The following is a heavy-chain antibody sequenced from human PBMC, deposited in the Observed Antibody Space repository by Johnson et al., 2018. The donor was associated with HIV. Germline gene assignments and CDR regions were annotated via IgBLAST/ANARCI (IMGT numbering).Heavy chain of an antibody. J-gene: IGHJ3*02. CDR3: ARNGLIPAAKGVAFDI. CDR2: VGTAGDT. Sequence: VQLVESGGGLVQPGGSLRLSCAASEFTFTSYDIHWVRQATGKGLEWVSAVGTAGDTYSPGSVKGRFTISRDNAKNSLYLQMNSLRAEDTAVYYCARNGLIPAAKGVAFDIWGQGTMVTVSS. CDR1: EFTFTSYD. D-gene: IGHD2-2*01. V-gene: IGHV3-13*01.